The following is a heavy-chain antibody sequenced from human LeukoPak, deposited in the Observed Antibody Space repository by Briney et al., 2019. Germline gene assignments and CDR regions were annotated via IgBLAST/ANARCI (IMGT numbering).Heavy chain of an antibody. D-gene: IGHD3-22*01. CDR1: GYTFTGYY. CDR2: INPNSGGT. Sequence: GASVKVSCKASGYTFTGYYMHWVRQAPGQGLEWMGWINPNSGGTNYAQKFQGRVTMTRDTYISTAYMELSRLRYDDTAVYYCARMTYYYDSSGYWQNFDYWGQGTLVTVSS. J-gene: IGHJ4*02. V-gene: IGHV1-2*02. CDR3: ARMTYYYDSSGYWQNFDY.